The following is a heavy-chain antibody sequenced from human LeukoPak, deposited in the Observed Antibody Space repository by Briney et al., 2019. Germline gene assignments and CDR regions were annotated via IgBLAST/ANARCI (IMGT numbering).Heavy chain of an antibody. D-gene: IGHD3-22*01. CDR2: ISWDGGST. V-gene: IGHV3-43*01. CDR1: GFTFDDYT. CDR3: AKSSGYYLYYFDY. J-gene: IGHJ4*02. Sequence: GGSLRLSCAASGFTFDDYTMHWVRQAPGKGLEWVSLISWDGGSTYYADSVKGRFTISRDNGKNSLYLQMNSLRTEDTALYYCAKSSGYYLYYFDYWGQGTLVTVSS.